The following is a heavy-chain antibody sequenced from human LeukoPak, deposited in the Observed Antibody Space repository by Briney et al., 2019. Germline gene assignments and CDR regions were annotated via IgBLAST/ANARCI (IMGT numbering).Heavy chain of an antibody. Sequence: PSQTLSLTCAISGDIFSSNSAACTWIRQSPSRGLEWLGRTYYRPKWYNDYAVSVKSRITINPDTSKNQFSLQLNSVTPEDTAVYYCGRSSIAARRLQNWFDPWGQGSLVTVSS. D-gene: IGHD6-6*01. CDR1: GDIFSSNSAA. V-gene: IGHV6-1*01. CDR3: GRSSIAARRLQNWFDP. J-gene: IGHJ5*02. CDR2: TYYRPKWYN.